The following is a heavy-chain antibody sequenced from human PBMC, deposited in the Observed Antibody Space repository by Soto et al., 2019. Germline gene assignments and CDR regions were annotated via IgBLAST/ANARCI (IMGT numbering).Heavy chain of an antibody. CDR3: ARARITLVREIIKYNMDI. CDR1: GGSIGSYY. D-gene: IGHD3-10*01. J-gene: IGHJ6*02. V-gene: IGHV4-59*01. CDR2: IYESGST. Sequence: SETLSLTCTVSGGSIGSYYWSWIRQPPGKGLEWIGYIYESGSTNSNPSLQSRVTISVDTSKNQFYLNLSPVTAADTATYYCARARITLVREIIKYNMDILGQGTTVTVSS.